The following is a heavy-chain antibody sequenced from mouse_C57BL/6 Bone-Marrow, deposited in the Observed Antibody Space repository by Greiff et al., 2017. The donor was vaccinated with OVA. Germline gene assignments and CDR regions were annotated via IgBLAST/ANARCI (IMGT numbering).Heavy chain of an antibody. CDR3: ARREAYYCNYVY. V-gene: IGHV1-50*01. CDR2: IDPSDSYT. CDR1: GYTFTSYW. Sequence: QVQLQQPGAELVKPGASVKLSCKASGYTFTSYWMQWVKQRPGQGLEWIGEIDPSDSYTNYNQKFKGKATLTVDTSSSTAYMQLSSLTSEVSAVYYGARREAYYCNYVYWGQGTTLTVSS. D-gene: IGHD2-10*01. J-gene: IGHJ2*01.